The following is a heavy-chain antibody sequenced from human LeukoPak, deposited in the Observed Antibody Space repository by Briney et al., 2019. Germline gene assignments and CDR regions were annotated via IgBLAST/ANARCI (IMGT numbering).Heavy chain of an antibody. CDR1: GYTFTSYD. CDR3: ARGGTYYDFWSGYYTGLNYYYYYGMDV. J-gene: IGHJ6*02. V-gene: IGHV1-8*01. D-gene: IGHD3-3*01. Sequence: ASVKVSCKASGYTFTSYDINWVRQATGQGLEWMGWMNPNSGNTGYAQKFQGRVTMTRNTSISTAYMELSSLRSEDTAVYYCARGGTYYDFWSGYYTGLNYYYYYGMDVWGQGTTVTVSS. CDR2: MNPNSGNT.